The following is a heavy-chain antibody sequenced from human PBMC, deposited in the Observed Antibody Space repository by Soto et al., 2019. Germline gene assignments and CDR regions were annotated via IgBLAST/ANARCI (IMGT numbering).Heavy chain of an antibody. D-gene: IGHD3-22*01. CDR1: AGSISRSNYY. CDR2: MYSSGNT. Sequence: QLQLQESGPGLVKPSETLSLTCTVSAGSISRSNYYWGWIRQPPGKGLEWIGSMYSSGNTYYNPSRKSRVTISVDTSKNQFSLKLTSVTAADTAVYYCARQPYDSSGYYYGAWGQGTRVTVSS. V-gene: IGHV4-39*01. CDR3: ARQPYDSSGYYYGA. J-gene: IGHJ5*02.